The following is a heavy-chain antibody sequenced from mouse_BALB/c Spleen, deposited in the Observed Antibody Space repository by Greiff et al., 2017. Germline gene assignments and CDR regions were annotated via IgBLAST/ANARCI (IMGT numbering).Heavy chain of an antibody. D-gene: IGHD2-3*01. CDR3: ARGDGYYDLAWFAY. CDR2: ISSGGST. V-gene: IGHV5-6-5*01. Sequence: EVQGVESGGGLVKPGGSLKLSCAASGFTFSSYAMSWVRQTPEKRLEWVASISSGGSTYYPDSVKGRFTISRDNARNILYLQMSSLRSEDTAMYYCARGDGYYDLAWFAYWGQGTLVTVSA. J-gene: IGHJ3*01. CDR1: GFTFSSYA.